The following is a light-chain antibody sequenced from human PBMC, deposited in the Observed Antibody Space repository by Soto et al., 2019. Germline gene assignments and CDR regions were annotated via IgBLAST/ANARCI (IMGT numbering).Light chain of an antibody. Sequence: QSVLTQPASVSGSPGQSITISCTGSNSDIGAYDYVSWYQQHPGKPPTLLIYEVTFRPSGVPNRFSGSKSGNTATLTISALLTEDEADYYCGSYASATLIFGGGTKLTVL. CDR1: NSDIGAYDY. CDR2: EVT. CDR3: GSYASATLI. J-gene: IGLJ2*01. V-gene: IGLV2-14*01.